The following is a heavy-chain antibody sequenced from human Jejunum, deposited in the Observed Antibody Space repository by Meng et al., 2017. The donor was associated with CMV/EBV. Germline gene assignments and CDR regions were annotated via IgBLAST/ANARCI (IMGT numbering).Heavy chain of an antibody. CDR3: AHFVGGYYPSRPDY. V-gene: IGHV2-5*02. J-gene: IGHJ4*02. CDR2: IYRGDDK. CDR1: GFSPSTSGEG. Sequence: QITLKESGPTLVKPXXXXTLXXRXSGFSPSTSGEGVGWIRQPPGKALEWLALIYRGDDKRYSPSLNSRLTIAKDTSKNEVVLTLTNMGPIDTGTYYCAHFVGGYYPSRPDYWGQGTLVTVSS. D-gene: IGHD1-26*01.